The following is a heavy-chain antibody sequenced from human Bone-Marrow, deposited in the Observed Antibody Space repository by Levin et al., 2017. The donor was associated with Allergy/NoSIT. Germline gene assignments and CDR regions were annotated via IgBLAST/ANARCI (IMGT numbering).Heavy chain of an antibody. CDR3: ASVPALRFLDWFLDY. CDR2: VYFSGST. D-gene: IGHD3-9*01. V-gene: IGHV4-39*02. Sequence: NTSETLSLTCTVSGDSIISATYYWGWVRQPPGKGLEWIGSVYFSGSTYLSPFLKSRVTMSVDTSRSHFSLNLSSVTAADTAVYYCASVPALRFLDWFLDYWGRGVLVTVSS. J-gene: IGHJ4*02. CDR1: GDSIISATYY.